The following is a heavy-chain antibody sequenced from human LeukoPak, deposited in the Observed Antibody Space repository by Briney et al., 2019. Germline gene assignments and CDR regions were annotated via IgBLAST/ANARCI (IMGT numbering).Heavy chain of an antibody. Sequence: GGSLRLSCAASGFTFSSYGMSWVRQAPGKGLEWVSHISGSGRTIYDADSVKGRFTTSRDNAQNSLYLQMNSLRAEDTAVYYCARGSAFTIADIWGQGTMVTVSS. CDR1: GFTFSSYG. D-gene: IGHD2-2*01. CDR3: ARGSAFTIADI. J-gene: IGHJ3*02. CDR2: ISGSGRTI. V-gene: IGHV3-48*04.